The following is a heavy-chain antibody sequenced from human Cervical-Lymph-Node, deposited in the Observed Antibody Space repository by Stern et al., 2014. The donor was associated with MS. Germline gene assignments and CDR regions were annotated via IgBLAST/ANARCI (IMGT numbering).Heavy chain of an antibody. V-gene: IGHV1-46*01. CDR2: INPSGGST. Sequence: QVQLVQSGAEVKKPGASVKVSCKASGYTFTSYYMHWVRQTPGQGLEWMGIINPSGGSTSYAQKFQGRVTMTRDTSTSTVYMELSSLRSEDTAVYYCARDRAHYGMDVWGQGTTVTVSS. CDR3: ARDRAHYGMDV. J-gene: IGHJ6*02. CDR1: GYTFTSYY.